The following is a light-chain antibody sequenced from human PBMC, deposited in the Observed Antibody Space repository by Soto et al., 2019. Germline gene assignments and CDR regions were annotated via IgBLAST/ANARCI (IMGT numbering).Light chain of an antibody. CDR3: TAWDDSLSGPV. Sequence: QPVLTQPPSASGTPGQRVTISCSGDSSNIGSTYVYWYQQLPGTAPKLLIYRNNQRPSGVPDRFSGSKSGTSASLAISGLRSEDEADYYCTAWDDSLSGPVFGGGTKLTVL. CDR2: RNN. J-gene: IGLJ3*02. CDR1: SSNIGSTY. V-gene: IGLV1-47*01.